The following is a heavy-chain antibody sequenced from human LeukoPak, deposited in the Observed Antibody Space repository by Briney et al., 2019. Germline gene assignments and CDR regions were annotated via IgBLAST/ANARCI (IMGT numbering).Heavy chain of an antibody. CDR2: IYHSGST. CDR1: GYSISSGYY. D-gene: IGHD3-10*01. J-gene: IGHJ4*02. Sequence: NPSETLSLTCTVSGYSISSGYYWGWIRQPPGKGLEWIGSIYHSGSTYYNPSLKSRVTISVDTSKNQFSLKLSSVTAADTAVYYCARDPRVVVPAVLYYYGSGSYYDYWGQGTLVTVSS. V-gene: IGHV4-38-2*02. CDR3: ARDPRVVVPAVLYYYGSGSYYDY.